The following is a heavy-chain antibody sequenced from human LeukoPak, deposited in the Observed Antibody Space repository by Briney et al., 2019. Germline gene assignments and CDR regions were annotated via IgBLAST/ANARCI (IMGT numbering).Heavy chain of an antibody. CDR1: GFTFSRYD. Sequence: GGSLRLSCAASGFTFSRYDKHWLRQAPGKGLEWVSAISGSTYYSDSVKGRFTISRDNSRNTLYLQMNSLRAEDTALYYFSKETHENAFYSWGQGTMVTVSS. CDR3: SKETHENAFYS. J-gene: IGHJ3*02. V-gene: IGHV3-23*01. CDR2: ISGST.